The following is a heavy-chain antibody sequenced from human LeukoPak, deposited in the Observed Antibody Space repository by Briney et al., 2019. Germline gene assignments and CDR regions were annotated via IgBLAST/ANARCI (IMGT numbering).Heavy chain of an antibody. CDR3: ARITYSSSWYYLDY. D-gene: IGHD6-13*01. CDR1: GGSISSGDYY. CDR2: IYYSGST. V-gene: IGHV4-30-4*08. Sequence: PSQTLSHTCTVSGGSISSGDYYWSWIRQPPGKGLEWIGYIYYSGSTYYNPSLKSRVTISVDTSKNQFSLKLSSVTAADTAVYYCARITYSSSWYYLDYWGQGTLVTVSS. J-gene: IGHJ4*02.